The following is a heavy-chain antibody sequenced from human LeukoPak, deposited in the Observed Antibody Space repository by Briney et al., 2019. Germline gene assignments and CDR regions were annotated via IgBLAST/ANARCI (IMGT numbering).Heavy chain of an antibody. V-gene: IGHV3-30*02. CDR3: AKTHDYGDYEPPYYFDY. D-gene: IGHD4-17*01. J-gene: IGHJ4*02. CDR1: GFTFSSYG. Sequence: GGSLRLSCAASGFTFSSYGMHWVRQAPGKGLEWVAFIRYDGSNKYYADSVKGRFTISRDNSKNTLYLQMNSLRAEDTAVYYCAKTHDYGDYEPPYYFDYWGQGTLVTVSS. CDR2: IRYDGSNK.